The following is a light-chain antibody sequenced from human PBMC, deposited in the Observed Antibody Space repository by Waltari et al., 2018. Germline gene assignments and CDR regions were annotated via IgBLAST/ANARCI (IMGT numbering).Light chain of an antibody. Sequence: QSGLTQPPSLSAAPGQKVTISCSGTSSNIGNNYVAWSQQIPGTVPKLLIYEKYKRPSGSPDRFSGARSGTSATLVITGLLTGDEADYYCGTWDSSLSGAVFGGGTHLTVL. J-gene: IGLJ7*01. V-gene: IGLV1-51*02. CDR1: SSNIGNNY. CDR2: EKY. CDR3: GTWDSSLSGAV.